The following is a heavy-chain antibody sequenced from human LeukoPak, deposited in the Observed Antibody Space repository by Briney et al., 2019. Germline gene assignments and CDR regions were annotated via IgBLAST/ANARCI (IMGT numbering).Heavy chain of an antibody. CDR3: ARHHAGLYCSSTSCLNWFDP. CDR2: VYYSGST. CDR1: GGSISSNSYY. D-gene: IGHD2-2*01. Sequence: PSETLSLTCTVSGGSISSNSYYWGWIRQPPGKGLEWIGSVYYSGSTYYNPSLKSPVTISVDTSKNQFSLKLSSVTAADTAVYYCARHHAGLYCSSTSCLNWFDPWGQGTLVTVSS. V-gene: IGHV4-39*01. J-gene: IGHJ5*02.